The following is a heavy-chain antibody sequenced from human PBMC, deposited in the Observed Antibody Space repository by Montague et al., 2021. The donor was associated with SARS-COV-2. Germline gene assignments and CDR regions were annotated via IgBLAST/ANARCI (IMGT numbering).Heavy chain of an antibody. CDR1: SGPLSAYY. D-gene: IGHD3-10*01. CDR2: IHPYGHI. J-gene: IGHJ3*02. CDR3: ARHTSERITTVQAFDI. Sequence: SETLSLTCEVYSGPLSAYYWSWVRQPPGKGLEWIGEIHPYGHISYNPSLMSRVTLSLGTSSNPFSLKLTSVTAADTAVYYCARHTSERITTVQAFDIWGLGTMVTVSS. V-gene: IGHV4-34*01.